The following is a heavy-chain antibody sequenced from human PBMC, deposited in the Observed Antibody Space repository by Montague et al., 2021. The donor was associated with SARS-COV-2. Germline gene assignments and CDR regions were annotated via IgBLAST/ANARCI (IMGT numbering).Heavy chain of an antibody. CDR2: INSDGSST. V-gene: IGHV3-74*01. CDR3: ARDIRFYYGSGSPYGDLDY. D-gene: IGHD3-10*01. J-gene: IGHJ4*02. Sequence: SLRLSCAASGFTFSSYWMHWVRQAPGKGLVWVSRINSDGSSTSYADSVEGRFTISRDNAKNTLYLQMNSLRAEDTAVYYCARDIRFYYGSGSPYGDLDYWGQGTLVTVSS. CDR1: GFTFSSYW.